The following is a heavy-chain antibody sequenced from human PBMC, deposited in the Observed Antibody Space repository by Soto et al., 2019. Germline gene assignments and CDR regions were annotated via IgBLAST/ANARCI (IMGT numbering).Heavy chain of an antibody. CDR3: TLHLLRGYSYGYGDYYYGMDV. CDR2: IRSKANSYAT. V-gene: IGHV3-73*01. D-gene: IGHD5-18*01. Sequence: GGSLRLSCAASGFTFSGSAMHWVRQASGKGLEWVGRIRSKANSYATAYAASVKGRFTISRDDSKNTAYLQMNSLKTEDTAVYYCTLHLLRGYSYGYGDYYYGMDVWGQGTTVTVSS. J-gene: IGHJ6*02. CDR1: GFTFSGSA.